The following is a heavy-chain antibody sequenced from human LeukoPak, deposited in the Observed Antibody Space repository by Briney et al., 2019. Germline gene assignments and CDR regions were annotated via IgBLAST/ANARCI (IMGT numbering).Heavy chain of an antibody. CDR1: GFTFSNYG. D-gene: IGHD2-15*01. V-gene: IGHV3-23*01. Sequence: PGGSLRLSCAASGFTFSNYGMNWVRQAPGKGLEWVTAISASGGNTYYADSVKGRFTISRDNAKDTLYLQMNSLRAEDTAVYYCAKVTKSYCSGGSCNLDYWGQGTLVTVSS. CDR3: AKVTKSYCSGGSCNLDY. CDR2: ISASGGNT. J-gene: IGHJ4*02.